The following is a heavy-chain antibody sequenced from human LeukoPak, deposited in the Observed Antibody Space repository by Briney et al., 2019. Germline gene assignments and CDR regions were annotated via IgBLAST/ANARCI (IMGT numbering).Heavy chain of an antibody. CDR1: NYPNDRRYY. CDR3: ARHERDIVIMLYAGMFDS. D-gene: IGHD2-8*01. V-gene: IGHV4-38-2*01. Sequence: KPSDTLSLTCCFSNYPNDRRYYRGWIRHPPGKGVDWVGLFYHTGSIYYNGSLNSRATISVDRSKNHVSLRLTSVTAADSAVYYCARHERDIVIMLYAGMFDSWGRGTLLTVSS. J-gene: IGHJ4*02. CDR2: FYHTGSI.